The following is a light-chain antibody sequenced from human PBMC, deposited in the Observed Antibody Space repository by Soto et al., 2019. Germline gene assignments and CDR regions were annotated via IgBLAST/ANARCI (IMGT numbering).Light chain of an antibody. J-gene: IGLJ1*01. V-gene: IGLV3-1*01. CDR2: QDT. CDR3: QAWDSSTAPNYV. CDR1: KLGDKY. Sequence: SYELTQPPSVSVSPGQTASITCSGDKLGDKYVCWYQQKPGQSPVLVIYQDTKRPSGIPERFSGSNSGNTATLTISGTQAMDEADYYCQAWDSSTAPNYVFGTGTKVTVL.